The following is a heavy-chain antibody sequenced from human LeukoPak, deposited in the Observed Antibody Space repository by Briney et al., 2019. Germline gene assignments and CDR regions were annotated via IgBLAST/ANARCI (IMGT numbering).Heavy chain of an antibody. CDR1: GSTFSSYW. CDR2: IKQDGSEK. V-gene: IGHV3-7*01. CDR3: ARDGDLITMVREFDY. D-gene: IGHD3-10*01. J-gene: IGHJ4*02. Sequence: PGGSLRLSCAASGSTFSSYWMSWVRQAPGKGLEWVANIKQDGSEKYYVDSEKGRFTISRDNAKNSLYLQMNSLRAEDTAVYYCARDGDLITMVREFDYWGQGTLVTVSS.